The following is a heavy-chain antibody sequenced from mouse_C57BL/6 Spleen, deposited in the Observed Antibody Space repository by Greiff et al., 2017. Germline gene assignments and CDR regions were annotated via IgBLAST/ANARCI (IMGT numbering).Heavy chain of an antibody. J-gene: IGHJ3*01. CDR1: GYTFTSYW. Sequence: QVQLKESGAELVMPGASVKLSCKASGYTFTSYWMHWVKQRPGQGLEWIGEIDPSDSYTNYNQKFKGKSTLTVDKSSSTAYMQLSSLTSEDSAVYYCASYYGSSYGFAYWGQGTLVTVSA. D-gene: IGHD1-1*01. CDR3: ASYYGSSYGFAY. V-gene: IGHV1-69*01. CDR2: IDPSDSYT.